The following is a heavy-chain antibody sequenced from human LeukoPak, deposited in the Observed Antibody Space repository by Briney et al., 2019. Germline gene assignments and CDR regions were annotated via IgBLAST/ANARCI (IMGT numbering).Heavy chain of an antibody. Sequence: ASVKVSCKASGYSFTSYYVHCVRQAPGQGLEWVGVINPNDGGTISARKLQDRVALTRDTSTSTVYMEMSSLKSDDTAVYYCARGPLLGYDTNDSGFDIWGQGTLVTVSS. D-gene: IGHD3-22*01. CDR2: INPNDGGT. J-gene: IGHJ3*02. V-gene: IGHV1-46*04. CDR1: GYSFTSYY. CDR3: ARGPLLGYDTNDSGFDI.